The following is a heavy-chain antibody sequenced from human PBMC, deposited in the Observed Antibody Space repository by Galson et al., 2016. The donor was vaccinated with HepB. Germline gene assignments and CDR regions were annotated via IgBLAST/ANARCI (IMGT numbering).Heavy chain of an antibody. J-gene: IGHJ6*02. CDR2: IWYDGRNK. D-gene: IGHD6-25*01. V-gene: IGHV3-33*01. CDR1: GFTFNNYG. Sequence: SLRLSCAASGFTFNNYGMHWVRQAPGKGLEWVALIWYDGRNKYYADSVKGRFTISRDNSKNTLYLQMNSLRAEDTAVYYCVRDRAARNTVYYYGLDVWGQRATGSVS. CDR3: VRDRAARNTVYYYGLDV.